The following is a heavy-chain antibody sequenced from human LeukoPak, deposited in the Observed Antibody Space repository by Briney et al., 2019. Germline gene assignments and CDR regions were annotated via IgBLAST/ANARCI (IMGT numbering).Heavy chain of an antibody. V-gene: IGHV3-23*01. CDR2: ISGSGGST. D-gene: IGHD3-3*01. CDR1: GFTFSSYA. CDR3: AREGDDFWSGYPTDY. J-gene: IGHJ4*02. Sequence: AGGSLRLSCAASGFTFSSYAMSWVRQAPGKGLEWVSAISGSGGSTYYADSVKGRFTISRDNSKNTLYLQMNSLRAEGTAVYYCAREGDDFWSGYPTDYWGQGTLVIVSS.